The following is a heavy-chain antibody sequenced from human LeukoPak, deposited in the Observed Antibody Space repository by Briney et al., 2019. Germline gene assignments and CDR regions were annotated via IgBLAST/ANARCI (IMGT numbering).Heavy chain of an antibody. J-gene: IGHJ5*02. CDR3: ARDVRFLEWLSYNWFDP. Sequence: ASVKVSCKASGYTFTSYYMHWVRQAPEQGLEWMGIINPSGGSTSYAQKFQGGVTMTRDTSTSTVYMELSSLRSEDTAVYYCARDVRFLEWLSYNWFDPWGQGTLVTVSS. D-gene: IGHD3-3*01. CDR2: INPSGGST. CDR1: GYTFTSYY. V-gene: IGHV1-46*01.